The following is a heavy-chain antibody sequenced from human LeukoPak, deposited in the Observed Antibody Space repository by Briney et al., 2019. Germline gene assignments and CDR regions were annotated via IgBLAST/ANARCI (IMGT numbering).Heavy chain of an antibody. CDR1: GFTFSSYE. CDR3: ARYGRQGRDY. V-gene: IGHV3-48*03. D-gene: IGHD2-15*01. Sequence: PGGSLRLSCAASGFTFSSYEMNWVRQAPGKGLEWVSFISSSASTIYYADSVKGRFTISRDNAKNSLYLQMNSLRAEDTAVYYCARYGRQGRDYWGQGTLVTVSS. J-gene: IGHJ4*02. CDR2: ISSSASTI.